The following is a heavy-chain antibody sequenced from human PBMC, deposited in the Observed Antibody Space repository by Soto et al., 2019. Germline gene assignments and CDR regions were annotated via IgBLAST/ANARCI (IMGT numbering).Heavy chain of an antibody. D-gene: IGHD3-3*01. CDR3: ARVRITIFGVVLNWFDP. J-gene: IGHJ5*02. Sequence: SETLSLTCAVYGGSFSGYYWSWIRQPPGKGLEWIGEINHSGSTNYNPSLKSRVTISVDTSKNQFSLKLSSVTAADTAVYYCARVRITIFGVVLNWFDPWGQGTLVTVSS. CDR1: GGSFSGYY. V-gene: IGHV4-34*01. CDR2: INHSGST.